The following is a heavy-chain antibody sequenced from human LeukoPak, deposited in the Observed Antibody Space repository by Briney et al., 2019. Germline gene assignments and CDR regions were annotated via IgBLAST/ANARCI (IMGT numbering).Heavy chain of an antibody. CDR2: ISTSSSYR. J-gene: IGHJ4*02. V-gene: IGHV3-21*01. CDR1: GFTFNLYS. CDR3: ARDPKLLRYFEFDN. Sequence: PGGSLRLSCAASGFTFNLYSMNWVRQAPGKGLELVSSISTSSSYRYYADSVRGRFTITRDNAKNSVYLQMNSLRAEDTAVYYCARDPKLLRYFEFDNWGQGTLVTVSS. D-gene: IGHD3-9*01.